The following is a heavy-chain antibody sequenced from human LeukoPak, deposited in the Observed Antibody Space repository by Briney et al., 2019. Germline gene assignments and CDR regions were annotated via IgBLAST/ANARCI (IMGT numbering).Heavy chain of an antibody. CDR3: ARDNSGSSGGNFDF. J-gene: IGHJ4*02. CDR2: IYYTGSI. CDR1: GGSISGYY. Sequence: SETLSLTCTVSGGSISGYYWSWIRQPPGKGLKRIGYIYYTGSINYNPSLKSRVTISVDTSKNHFSLKLSSVTAADTAVYYCARDNSGSSGGNFDFWGQGTLVTVSS. D-gene: IGHD1-26*01. V-gene: IGHV4-59*01.